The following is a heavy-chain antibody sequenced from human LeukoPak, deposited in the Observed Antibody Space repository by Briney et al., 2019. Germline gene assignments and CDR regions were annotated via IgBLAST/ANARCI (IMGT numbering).Heavy chain of an antibody. Sequence: GASLRLSCAATGFTFSDHNMGWMRQAPGKGLEWTSYMSGSGIYYADSVKGRFTISRDNAKNSLYLQMSSLRAEASAVYFCARRTITTGGHAFDVWGQGTLVTVSS. D-gene: IGHD1-1*01. J-gene: IGHJ3*01. V-gene: IGHV3-11*01. CDR3: ARRTITTGGHAFDV. CDR1: GFTFSDHN. CDR2: MSGSGI.